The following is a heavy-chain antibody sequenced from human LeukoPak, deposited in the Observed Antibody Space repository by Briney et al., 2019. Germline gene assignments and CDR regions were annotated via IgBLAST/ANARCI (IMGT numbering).Heavy chain of an antibody. V-gene: IGHV4-34*01. CDR1: GGSFSGYY. CDR2: INHSGST. J-gene: IGHJ4*02. D-gene: IGHD2-2*01. CDR3: ARGGRYCSSTSCYNRRLGY. Sequence: SETLSLTCAVYGGSFSGYYWSWIRQPPGKGLEWIGEINHSGSTNYNPSLKSRVTISVDTSKNQFSLKLSSVTAADTAVYYCARGGRYCSSTSCYNRRLGYWGQGTLVTVSS.